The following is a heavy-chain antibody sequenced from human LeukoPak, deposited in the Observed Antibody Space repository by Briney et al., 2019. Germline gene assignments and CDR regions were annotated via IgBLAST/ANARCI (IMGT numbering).Heavy chain of an antibody. CDR2: IIPIFGTA. CDR1: GGTFSSYA. D-gene: IGHD4-17*01. V-gene: IGHV1-69*13. CDR3: ARDPRPDFDYGDSEYFQH. J-gene: IGHJ1*01. Sequence: SVKVSCKASGGTFSSYAISWVRQAPGQGLEWMGGIIPIFGTANYAQKFQGRDTITADESTSTAYMELSSLRSEDTAVYYCARDPRPDFDYGDSEYFQHWGQGTLVTVSS.